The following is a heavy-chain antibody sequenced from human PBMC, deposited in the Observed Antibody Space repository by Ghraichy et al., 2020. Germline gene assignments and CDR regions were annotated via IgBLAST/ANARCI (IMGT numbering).Heavy chain of an antibody. CDR2: INHSGST. D-gene: IGHD3-10*01. CDR1: GGSFSGYY. Sequence: SETLSLTCAVYGGSFSGYYWSWIRQPPGKGLEWIGEINHSGSTNYNPSLKSRVTISVDTSKNQFSLKLSSVTAADTAVYYCASYLIMVRGPIGRYYFDYWGQGTLVTVSS. V-gene: IGHV4-34*01. CDR3: ASYLIMVRGPIGRYYFDY. J-gene: IGHJ4*02.